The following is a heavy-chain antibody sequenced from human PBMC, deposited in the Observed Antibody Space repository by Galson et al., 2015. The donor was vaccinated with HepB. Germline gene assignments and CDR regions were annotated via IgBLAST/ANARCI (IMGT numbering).Heavy chain of an antibody. Sequence: SVKVSCKASGYTFTSYAMHWVRQAPGQRLEWMGWINAGNGNTKYSQKFQGRVTITRDTSASTAYMELSSLRSEDTAVYYCARGYRVVVAATGSSLLSYWGQGTLVTVSS. CDR3: ARGYRVVVAATGSSLLSY. CDR1: GYTFTSYA. CDR2: INAGNGNT. V-gene: IGHV1-3*01. J-gene: IGHJ4*02. D-gene: IGHD2-15*01.